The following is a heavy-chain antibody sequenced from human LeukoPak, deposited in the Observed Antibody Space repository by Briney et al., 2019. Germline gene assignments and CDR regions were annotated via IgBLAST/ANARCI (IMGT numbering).Heavy chain of an antibody. CDR1: GGSFSGYY. D-gene: IGHD5-24*01. Sequence: SETLSLTCAVYGGSFSGYYWSWIRQPPGKGLEWIGEINHSGCTNYNPSLKSRVTISVDTSKNQFSLKLSSVTAADTAVYYCATEMATAIDYWGQGTLVTVSS. J-gene: IGHJ4*02. CDR3: ATEMATAIDY. V-gene: IGHV4-34*01. CDR2: INHSGCT.